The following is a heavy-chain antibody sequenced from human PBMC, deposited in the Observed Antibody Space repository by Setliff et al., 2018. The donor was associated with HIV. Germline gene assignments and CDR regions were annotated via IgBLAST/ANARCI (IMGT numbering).Heavy chain of an antibody. CDR3: ARGSFIGDYYYFDY. CDR2: IYYSGNT. CDR1: GASIRGHY. J-gene: IGHJ4*02. Sequence: PSETLSLTCSVSGASIRGHYWSWIRQSPGKGLEWIGNIYYSGNTNYNPSFKSRVTISVDTSKNQFSLRVNSVTAADTAVYYCARGSFIGDYYYFDYWGQGTLVTVSS. D-gene: IGHD3-10*01. V-gene: IGHV4-59*08.